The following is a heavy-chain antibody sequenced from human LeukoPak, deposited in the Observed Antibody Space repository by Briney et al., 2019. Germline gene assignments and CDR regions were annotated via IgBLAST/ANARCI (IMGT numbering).Heavy chain of an antibody. Sequence: ASVKVSCKASGYTFTGYYIHWVRQAPGQGLEWMGWINPNINGTNYAQKFQGRVTMTRDTSISTVYMELSRLRSDDTAVYYCARASGSYWWFDSWGQGTLVTVSS. CDR1: GYTFTGYY. J-gene: IGHJ5*01. CDR2: INPNINGT. CDR3: ARASGSYWWFDS. V-gene: IGHV1-2*02. D-gene: IGHD1-26*01.